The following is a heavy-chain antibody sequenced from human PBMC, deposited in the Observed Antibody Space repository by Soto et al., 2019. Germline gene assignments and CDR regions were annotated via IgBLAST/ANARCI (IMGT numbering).Heavy chain of an antibody. CDR1: GFTLSSYA. D-gene: IGHD4-17*01. Sequence: GGSLRLSCAASGFTLSSYAMSWVRQAPGKGLEWVSTFSGTGGYTYYADSVKGRFTISRDDSKNTLFLHMNSLRAADTAVYYCARGQRALITYGPFDPWGQGTLVTVSS. V-gene: IGHV3-23*01. CDR2: FSGTGGYT. J-gene: IGHJ5*02. CDR3: ARGQRALITYGPFDP.